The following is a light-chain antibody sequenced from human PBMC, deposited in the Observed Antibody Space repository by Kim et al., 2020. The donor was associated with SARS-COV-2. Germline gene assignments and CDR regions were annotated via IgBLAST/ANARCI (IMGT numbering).Light chain of an antibody. J-gene: IGKJ4*01. V-gene: IGKV1-33*01. Sequence: DVQLTQSPSSLSASAGDRVTITCQASQDFNNYLNWYQQKPGKAPKLLIYDASNLETGVPSRFGGSGSGTDFTFTISGLQPEDIATYFCQQYDILPITFGGGTKVDIK. CDR2: DAS. CDR1: QDFNNY. CDR3: QQYDILPIT.